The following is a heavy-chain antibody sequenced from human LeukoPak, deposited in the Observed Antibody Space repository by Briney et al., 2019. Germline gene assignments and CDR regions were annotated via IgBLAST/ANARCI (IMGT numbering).Heavy chain of an antibody. D-gene: IGHD1-26*01. Sequence: GGSLRLSCAASGFNFRGYAMSWVRQAPGKGLEWVSAISGNGARAHYAESVRGRFTISRDNSQNTLHLQMTSLRAEDTAVYYCAKEVVMGETNYYYYGMDVWGQGTTVTVSS. CDR3: AKEVVMGETNYYYYGMDV. J-gene: IGHJ6*02. CDR1: GFNFRGYA. CDR2: ISGNGARA. V-gene: IGHV3-23*01.